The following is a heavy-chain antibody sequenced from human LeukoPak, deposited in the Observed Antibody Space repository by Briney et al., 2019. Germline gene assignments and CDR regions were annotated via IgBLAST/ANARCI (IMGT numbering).Heavy chain of an antibody. CDR1: GFTFTSHA. D-gene: IGHD6-13*01. V-gene: IGHV3-21*01. J-gene: IGHJ4*02. Sequence: PGGSLRLSCAASGFTFTSHAMQWVRQAPGKGLEWVSSISSSSSYIYYADSVKGRFTISRDNAKNSLYLQMNSLRAEDTAVYYCARRALAAAFDYWGQGTLVTVSS. CDR3: ARRALAAAFDY. CDR2: ISSSSSYI.